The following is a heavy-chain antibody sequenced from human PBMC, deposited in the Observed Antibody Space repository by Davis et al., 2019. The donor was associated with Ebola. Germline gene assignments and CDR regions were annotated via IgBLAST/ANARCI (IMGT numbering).Heavy chain of an antibody. CDR3: ARGNTFYYYYYAMDV. V-gene: IGHV4-34*01. J-gene: IGHJ6*02. CDR2: INHSGST. D-gene: IGHD2/OR15-2a*01. CDR1: GGSISSYY. Sequence: SETLSLTCTVSGGSISSYYWSWIRQPPGKGLEWIGEINHSGSTNYNPSLKSRVTISVDTSKNQFSLKLSSVTAADTAVYYCARGNTFYYYYYAMDVWGQGTTVTVSS.